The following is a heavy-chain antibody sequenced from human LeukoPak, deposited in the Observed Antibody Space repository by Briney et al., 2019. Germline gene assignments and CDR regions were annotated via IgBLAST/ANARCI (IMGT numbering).Heavy chain of an antibody. CDR2: IKQDGSEK. CDR1: GFTFSDNW. CDR3: ARDNHYYDSSGYYGDYFDY. J-gene: IGHJ4*02. Sequence: GGSLRLSCAASGFTFSDNWMHWVRQAPGKGLEWVANIKQDGSEKYYVDSVKGRFTISRDNAKNSLYLQMNSLRAEDTAVYYCARDNHYYDSSGYYGDYFDYWGQGTLVTVSS. D-gene: IGHD3-22*01. V-gene: IGHV3-7*03.